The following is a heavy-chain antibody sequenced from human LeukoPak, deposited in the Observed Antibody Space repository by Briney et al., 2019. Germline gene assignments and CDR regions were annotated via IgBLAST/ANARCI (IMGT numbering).Heavy chain of an antibody. V-gene: IGHV1-69*04. Sequence: SVKVSCKASGGTFSSYAISWVRQAPGQGLEWTGRIIPILGIANYAQKFQGRVTITADKSTSTAYMELSSLRSEDTAVYYCARAGVVVVTRIDYWGQGTLVTVSS. CDR1: GGTFSSYA. CDR3: ARAGVVVVTRIDY. CDR2: IIPILGIA. D-gene: IGHD3-22*01. J-gene: IGHJ4*02.